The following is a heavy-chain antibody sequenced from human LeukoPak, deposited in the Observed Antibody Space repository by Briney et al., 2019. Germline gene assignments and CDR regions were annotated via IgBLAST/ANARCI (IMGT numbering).Heavy chain of an antibody. CDR1: GFTFSNYN. CDR2: ITSSSSYK. CDR3: AGVDAAMPDAFDI. J-gene: IGHJ3*02. Sequence: PGGSLRLSCAAPGFTFSNYNMNWVRQAPGKGLEWISSITSSSSYKFYADSVKGRFTISRDNAKNSLYLQMNSLRAEDTAVYYCAGVDAAMPDAFDIWGQGTTVTVSS. V-gene: IGHV3-21*01. D-gene: IGHD5-18*01.